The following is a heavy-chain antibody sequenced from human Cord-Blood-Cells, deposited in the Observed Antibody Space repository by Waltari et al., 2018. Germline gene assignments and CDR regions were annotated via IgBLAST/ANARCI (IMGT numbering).Heavy chain of an antibody. J-gene: IGHJ6*02. D-gene: IGHD3-10*01. CDR3: ARAFLGVPYGSGTPNQYRGMDV. Sequence: QVQLVQSGAEVKKPGSSVKVSCKASGGTFSSYAISWVRQAPGQGLEWMGGIIPIFGTANYAQKFQGRVTITADESTSTAYMELSSLRSEDTAVYYCARAFLGVPYGSGTPNQYRGMDVWGQGTTVTVSS. V-gene: IGHV1-69*01. CDR1: GGTFSSYA. CDR2: IIPIFGTA.